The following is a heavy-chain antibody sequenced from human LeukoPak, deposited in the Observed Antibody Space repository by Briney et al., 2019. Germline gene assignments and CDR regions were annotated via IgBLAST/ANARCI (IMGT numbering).Heavy chain of an antibody. Sequence: GGSLRLSCAASGFTFSSYGMHWVRQAPGKGLEWVAVISYDGSNKYYADSVKGRFTISRDNSKNTLYLQMNSLRAEDTAVYYCAKVGAARYSSSSLGYWGQGTLVTVSS. J-gene: IGHJ4*02. D-gene: IGHD6-6*01. CDR1: GFTFSSYG. CDR2: ISYDGSNK. CDR3: AKVGAARYSSSSLGY. V-gene: IGHV3-30*18.